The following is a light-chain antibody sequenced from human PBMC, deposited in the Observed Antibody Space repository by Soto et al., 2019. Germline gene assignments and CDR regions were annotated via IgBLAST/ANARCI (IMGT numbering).Light chain of an antibody. CDR1: QSVSSN. J-gene: IGKJ1*01. V-gene: IGKV3-15*01. CDR3: QQYNNWPPGT. Sequence: EIVMTQSPATLSVSPGERATLSCRASQSVSSNLAWYRQKPGQAPRLLIYGASTRATGIPARFSGSGSGTEFTLTISSLQSEDFAVYSCQQYNNWPPGTFGQGTKVEIK. CDR2: GAS.